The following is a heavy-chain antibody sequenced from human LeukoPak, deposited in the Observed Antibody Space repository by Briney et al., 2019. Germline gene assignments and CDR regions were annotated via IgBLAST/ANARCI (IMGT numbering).Heavy chain of an antibody. CDR1: GFTFSDYY. J-gene: IGHJ4*02. D-gene: IGHD6-19*01. CDR3: ATREGYSSGWFDY. CDR2: ISSSGSTI. V-gene: IGHV3-11*01. Sequence: GGSLRLSCAASGFTFSDYYMSWIRQAPGKGLEWVSYISSSGSTIYYADSVKGRFTISRDNARNSLYLQMHSLRAEDRAVYYCATREGYSSGWFDYWGQGTLVTVSS.